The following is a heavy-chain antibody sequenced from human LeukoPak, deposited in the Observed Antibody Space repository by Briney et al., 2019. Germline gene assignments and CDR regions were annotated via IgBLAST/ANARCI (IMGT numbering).Heavy chain of an antibody. V-gene: IGHV3-7*05. D-gene: IGHD6-6*01. CDR1: GFTFSSYW. CDR2: IKQDGSEE. CDR3: ARDPYSSTWSYGMDV. Sequence: GGSLRLSCAASGFTFSSYWMSWVRQAPGKGLEWVANIKQDGSEEVYVDSVKGRFTISRDNAKNSLFLQMNTLRAEDTAVYYCARDPYSSTWSYGMDVWGQETTVTVSS. J-gene: IGHJ6*02.